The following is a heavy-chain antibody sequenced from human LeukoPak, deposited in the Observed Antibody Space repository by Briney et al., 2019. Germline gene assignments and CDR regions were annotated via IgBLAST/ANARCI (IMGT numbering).Heavy chain of an antibody. J-gene: IGHJ4*02. D-gene: IGHD4-17*01. Sequence: ASVKVSCKASGGTFSSYAISWVRQAPGQGLEWMGWINPSSGGTNYAQKFQGRVTMTRDASISTAYLELSRLRSDDTAVYYCAREVYGDSSFDYWGQGTLLTVSS. CDR1: GGTFSSYA. CDR2: INPSSGGT. CDR3: AREVYGDSSFDY. V-gene: IGHV1-2*02.